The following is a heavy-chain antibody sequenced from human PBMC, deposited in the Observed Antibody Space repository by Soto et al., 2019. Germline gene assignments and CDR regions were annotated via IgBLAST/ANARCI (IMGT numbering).Heavy chain of an antibody. CDR2: ISSSSSTI. Sequence: GGSLRLSCAASGFTFSSYSMNWVRQAPGKGLEWVSYISSSSSTIYYADPVKGRFTISRDNAKNSLYLQMNSLRAEDTAVYYCANVLRYFDALGAFDIWGQGTMVTVSS. CDR1: GFTFSSYS. CDR3: ANVLRYFDALGAFDI. J-gene: IGHJ3*02. V-gene: IGHV3-48*01. D-gene: IGHD3-9*01.